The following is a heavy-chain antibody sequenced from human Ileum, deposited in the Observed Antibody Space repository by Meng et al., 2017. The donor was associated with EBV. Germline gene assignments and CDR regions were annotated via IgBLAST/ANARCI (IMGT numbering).Heavy chain of an antibody. Sequence: QVHLPQAGPGPVKPSGTRPLTCAVSGGSIRSSNWWSWVRQPPGKGLEWIGAIYHSGRTNYNPFLKSRVTISVDKSKNQFSLNLSSVTAADTAVYYCARVGQWLPIDYWGQGTLVTVSS. V-gene: IGHV4-4*02. D-gene: IGHD6-19*01. CDR1: GGSIRSSNW. CDR3: ARVGQWLPIDY. J-gene: IGHJ4*02. CDR2: IYHSGRT.